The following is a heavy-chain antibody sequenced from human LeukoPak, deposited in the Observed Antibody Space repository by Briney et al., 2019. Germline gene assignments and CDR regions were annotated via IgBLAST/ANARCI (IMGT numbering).Heavy chain of an antibody. D-gene: IGHD1-26*01. V-gene: IGHV1-46*01. CDR2: IHPSGGST. CDR1: GYTFTSYY. Sequence: ASVKLSCKASGYTFTSYYMHWVRHAPGQGLEWMGIIHPSGGSTIYAQRFQGRVTMTSDTSTSTVYMELSSLRSEDTAVYYCARDHGGSYGVEIDYWGQGTLVTVSS. CDR3: ARDHGGSYGVEIDY. J-gene: IGHJ4*02.